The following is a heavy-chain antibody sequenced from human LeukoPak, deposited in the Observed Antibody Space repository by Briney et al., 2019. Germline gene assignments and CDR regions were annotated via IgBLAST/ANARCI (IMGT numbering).Heavy chain of an antibody. D-gene: IGHD3-22*01. Sequence: GASVKVSCKASGGTFSSYAISWVRQAPGQGLEWMGRIIPILGMANYAQKFQGRVTITADKSTSAAYMELSSLRSEDTAVYYCARDRGTMIVVALDYWGQGTLVTVSS. CDR2: IIPILGMA. V-gene: IGHV1-69*04. CDR3: ARDRGTMIVVALDY. CDR1: GGTFSSYA. J-gene: IGHJ4*02.